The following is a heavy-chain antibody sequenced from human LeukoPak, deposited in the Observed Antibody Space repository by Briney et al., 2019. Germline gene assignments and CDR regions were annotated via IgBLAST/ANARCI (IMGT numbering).Heavy chain of an antibody. Sequence: SETLSLTCTVSGDSISSYYWSWIRQPPGKGLEWMGYINYSGNTNYNPSLKSRVTISVDTSKNQFSPRLTSVTAADTAVYYCAREGRQDYVYFDCWGQGTLVTVSS. V-gene: IGHV4-59*01. CDR1: GDSISSYY. D-gene: IGHD4-17*01. CDR3: AREGRQDYVYFDC. CDR2: INYSGNT. J-gene: IGHJ4*02.